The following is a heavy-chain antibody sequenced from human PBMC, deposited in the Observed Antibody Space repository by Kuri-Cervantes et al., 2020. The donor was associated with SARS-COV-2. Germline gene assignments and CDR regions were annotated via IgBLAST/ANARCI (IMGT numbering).Heavy chain of an antibody. D-gene: IGHD6-19*01. J-gene: IGHJ6*02. CDR3: ARSVAGQWLDHGQGDLYYYYYGMDV. V-gene: IGHV3-23*01. CDR2: IDGSSGDT. CDR1: GFTFSSYA. Sequence: GESLKISCAASGFTFSSYAMSWVRQAPGKGLEWVSAIDGSSGDTYYADSVKGRFTISRDNSKNTLYLQMNSLRAEDTAVYYCARSVAGQWLDHGQGDLYYYYYGMDVWGQGTTVTVSS.